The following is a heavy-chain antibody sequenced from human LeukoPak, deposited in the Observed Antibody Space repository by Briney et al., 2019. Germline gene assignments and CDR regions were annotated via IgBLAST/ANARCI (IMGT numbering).Heavy chain of an antibody. CDR3: ARGQGSSAEGY. V-gene: IGHV1-8*01. CDR1: GYTFTSYD. Sequence: ASVKVSCKASGYTFTSYDINWVRQATGQGLEWMGWMNPNSGDTGYAQKFQGRVTMTRSTSITTADMELSSLTSEDTAVYYCARGQGSSAEGYWGQGTLVTVSS. CDR2: MNPNSGDT. D-gene: IGHD6-13*01. J-gene: IGHJ4*02.